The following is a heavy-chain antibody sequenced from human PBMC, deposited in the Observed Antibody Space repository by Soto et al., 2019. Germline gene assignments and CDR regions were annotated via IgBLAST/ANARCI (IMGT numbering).Heavy chain of an antibody. CDR1: GGTFSSYA. V-gene: IGHV1-69*01. CDR2: IIPIFGTA. D-gene: IGHD4-4*01. J-gene: IGHJ4*02. Sequence: QVQLVQSGAEVKKPGSSVNVSCKASGGTFSSYAISWVRQAPGQGLEWMGGIIPIFGTANYAQKFQGRVTITADESTSTAYMELSSLRSEDTAVYYCARSLHGWPNTVTPFDYWGQGTLVTVSS. CDR3: ARSLHGWPNTVTPFDY.